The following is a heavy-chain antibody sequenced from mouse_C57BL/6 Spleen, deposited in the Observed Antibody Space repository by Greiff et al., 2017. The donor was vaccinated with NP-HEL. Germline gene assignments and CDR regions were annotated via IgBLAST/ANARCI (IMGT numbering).Heavy chain of an antibody. CDR3: ARIDGKGNYFDY. Sequence: QVQLQQPGAELVKPGASVKLSCKASGYTFTSYWMHWVKQRPEQGLEWIGMIHPNSGSTNYNEKFKSKATLTVDKSSSTAYMQLSSLTSEDSAVYYCARIDGKGNYFDYWGQGTTLTVSS. V-gene: IGHV1-64*01. D-gene: IGHD2-1*01. CDR2: IHPNSGST. CDR1: GYTFTSYW. J-gene: IGHJ2*01.